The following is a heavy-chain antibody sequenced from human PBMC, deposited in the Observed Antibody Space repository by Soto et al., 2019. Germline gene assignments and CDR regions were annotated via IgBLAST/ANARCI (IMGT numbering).Heavy chain of an antibody. Sequence: GASVKVSCKASGYTFTSYGISWVRQAPGQGLEWMGWISAYNGNTNYAQKLQGRVTMTTDTSTSTAYMELRSLRSDDTAVYYCATAYYYDSSGYPDAFDIWGQGTMVTVSS. CDR1: GYTFTSYG. D-gene: IGHD3-22*01. CDR3: ATAYYYDSSGYPDAFDI. J-gene: IGHJ3*02. V-gene: IGHV1-18*01. CDR2: ISAYNGNT.